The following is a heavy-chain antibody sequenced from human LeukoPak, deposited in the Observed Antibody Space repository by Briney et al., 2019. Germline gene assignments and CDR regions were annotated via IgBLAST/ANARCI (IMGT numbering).Heavy chain of an antibody. V-gene: IGHV1-18*04. CDR3: AREQIFGVVVTPNTFYYYYGMDV. Sequence: ASVKVSCKASGYTFTGYYMHWVRQAPGQGLEWMGWISAYNGNTNYAQKLQGRVTMTTDTSTSTAYMELRSLRSDDTAVYYCAREQIFGVVVTPNTFYYYYGMDVWGQGTTVTVSS. J-gene: IGHJ6*02. D-gene: IGHD3-3*01. CDR1: GYTFTGYY. CDR2: ISAYNGNT.